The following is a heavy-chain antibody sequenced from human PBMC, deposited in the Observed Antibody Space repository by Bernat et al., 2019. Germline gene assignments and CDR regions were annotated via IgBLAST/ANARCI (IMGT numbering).Heavy chain of an antibody. Sequence: DVQLMESGGDLVQPGGSLRLSCAASGFTFSDSGMSWVRLPPGKGLEWVSTISSDGENTHYAGSVQGRFTISRDNSQSTLYLQMDSLRAEDAAIYYCAKVSAPYFDHWGQGALVTVSS. CDR3: AKVSAPYFDH. CDR2: ISSDGENT. CDR1: GFTFSDSG. J-gene: IGHJ4*02. D-gene: IGHD3-16*01. V-gene: IGHV3-23*01.